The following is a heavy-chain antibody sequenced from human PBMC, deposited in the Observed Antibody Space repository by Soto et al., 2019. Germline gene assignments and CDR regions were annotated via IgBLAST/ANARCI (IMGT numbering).Heavy chain of an antibody. CDR1: GGTLSDHG. D-gene: IGHD3-10*01. CDR3: ARRVYGSGNYYTGPSAFYI. Sequence: QVQLEQSGAEVRKPGSSVKVSCKASGGTLSDHGVAWLRQAPGQGLEWMGGTIPVFNTAKYAQKFQGRVTVTADKFTNIAYMELSRLRSEDTAFYFCARRVYGSGNYYTGPSAFYIWGQGTMVIVSS. CDR2: TIPVFNTA. J-gene: IGHJ3*02. V-gene: IGHV1-69*06.